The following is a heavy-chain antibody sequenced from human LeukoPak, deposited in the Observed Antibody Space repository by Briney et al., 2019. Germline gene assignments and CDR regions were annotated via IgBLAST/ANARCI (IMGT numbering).Heavy chain of an antibody. CDR3: AKGAIAVAGNWFDP. V-gene: IGHV1-8*01. D-gene: IGHD6-19*01. CDR1: GYTFTSYD. J-gene: IGHJ5*02. CDR2: MNPNSGNT. Sequence: GASVKVSCKASGYTFTSYDINWVRQATGQGLEWMGWMNPNSGNTYYAQKFQGRVTMIRNTSISTAYMELSSLRSGDTAVYYCAKGAIAVAGNWFDPWGQGTLVTVSS.